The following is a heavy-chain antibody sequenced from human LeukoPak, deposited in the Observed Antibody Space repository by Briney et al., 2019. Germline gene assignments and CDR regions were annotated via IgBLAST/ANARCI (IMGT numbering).Heavy chain of an antibody. CDR1: GYTFTSYA. D-gene: IGHD6-13*01. J-gene: IGHJ6*03. CDR2: INAGNGNT. CDR3: ARDGSSNWHANFDSYYMDV. V-gene: IGHV1-3*01. Sequence: ASVKVSCKASGYTFTSYAMHWVRQAPGQGLEWMGWINAGNGNTKYSQKFQGRVTITRDTSTSTAYMELRSLRSDDTAVYYCARDGSSNWHANFDSYYMDVWGKGTTVTVSS.